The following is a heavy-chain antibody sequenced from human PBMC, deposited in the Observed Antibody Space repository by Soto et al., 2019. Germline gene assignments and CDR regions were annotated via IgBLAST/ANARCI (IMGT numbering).Heavy chain of an antibody. D-gene: IGHD2-15*01. CDR3: ARQFARYSGDYYYYYMDV. CDR1: GGSINNYY. CDR2: IYYSGST. J-gene: IGHJ6*03. V-gene: IGHV4-59*08. Sequence: QVQLQESGPGLVKPSETLSLTCTVSGGSINNYYWSWIRQPPGKGLEWIGYIYYSGSTNYNPSLKSRVTISVDTYKNQFSLKLNSVTAADTAVYYCARQFARYSGDYYYYYMDVWGKGTTVTVSS.